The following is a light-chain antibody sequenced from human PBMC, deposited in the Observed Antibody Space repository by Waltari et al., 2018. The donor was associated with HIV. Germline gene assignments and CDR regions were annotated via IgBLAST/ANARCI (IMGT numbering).Light chain of an antibody. Sequence: GDRVTITCRASQNIGNFLNWYLHKPGTAPKLLIYGASSLQGGVPSRFSGGGSGTDFFLTISNLQLEDFGIYYCQQSYNSPVTFGQGTKVEI. V-gene: IGKV1-39*01. CDR1: QNIGNF. J-gene: IGKJ2*01. CDR2: GAS. CDR3: QQSYNSPVT.